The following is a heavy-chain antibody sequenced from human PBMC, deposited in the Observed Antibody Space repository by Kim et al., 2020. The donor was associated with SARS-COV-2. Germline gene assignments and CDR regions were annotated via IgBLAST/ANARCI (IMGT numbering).Heavy chain of an antibody. CDR3: AKGLGYCSSARCRPSSYHSGMPL. CDR2: ISDSGGNT. Sequence: GGSLRLSCAASGFSFSSYAMSWVRQAPGKGLEWVSSISDSGGNTYSADSVKGRFTISRDNSENTLYLQMSSLRAEDTAVYYCAKGLGYCSSARCRPSSYHSGMPLWGQGTTVTVSS. J-gene: IGHJ6*02. V-gene: IGHV3-23*01. CDR1: GFSFSSYA. D-gene: IGHD2-2*01.